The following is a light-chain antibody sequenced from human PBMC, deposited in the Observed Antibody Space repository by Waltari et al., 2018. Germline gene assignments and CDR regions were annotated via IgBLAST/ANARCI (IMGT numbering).Light chain of an antibody. CDR1: SSNIGSHS. J-gene: IGLJ2*01. Sequence: QSVLTQPPSASGTPGQRVTISCSGSSSNIGSHSVYWYQQLPGTAPKLLIYRNNQRPSGVPDRFPGSKSGTSASLAISGLRSEDEADYYCAAWDDSLSSVVFGGGTKLTVL. CDR2: RNN. V-gene: IGLV1-47*01. CDR3: AAWDDSLSSVV.